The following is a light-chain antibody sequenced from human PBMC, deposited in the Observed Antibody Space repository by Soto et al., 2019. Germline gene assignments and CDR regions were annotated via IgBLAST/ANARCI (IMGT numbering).Light chain of an antibody. CDR1: ALPKQY. Sequence: SYELTQPPSVSVSPGQTARITCSGDALPKQYAYWYQQKPGQAPVLVIYKDSERPSGIPERFSGSSSGTTVTLTISGVQAEDEADYYCQSADSSGTFYVFGTGTKGTLL. CDR3: QSADSSGTFYV. CDR2: KDS. J-gene: IGLJ1*01. V-gene: IGLV3-25*02.